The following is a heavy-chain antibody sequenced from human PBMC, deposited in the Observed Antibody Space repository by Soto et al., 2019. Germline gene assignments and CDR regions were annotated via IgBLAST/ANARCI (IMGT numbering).Heavy chain of an antibody. J-gene: IGHJ5*02. Sequence: SETLSLTCTVSGGSISSGDYYWSWIRQPPGKGLEWIGYIYYSGSTYYNPSLKSRVTISVDTSKNQFSLKLSSVTAADTAVYYCARVRYSSGWLTAWFDPWGQGTLVTVSS. CDR1: GGSISSGDYY. CDR3: ARVRYSSGWLTAWFDP. CDR2: IYYSGST. V-gene: IGHV4-30-4*01. D-gene: IGHD6-19*01.